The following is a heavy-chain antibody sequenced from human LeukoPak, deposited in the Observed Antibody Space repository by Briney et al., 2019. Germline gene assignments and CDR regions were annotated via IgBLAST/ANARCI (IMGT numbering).Heavy chain of an antibody. CDR1: GFTVYSNY. CDR2: IYSGGDT. CDR3: AKAGPGYYNCLDY. V-gene: IGHV3-53*01. J-gene: IGHJ4*02. Sequence: PGGSLRLSCAVSGFTVYSNYMTWVRQAPGKGPEWLSVIYSGGDTYYADSVKGRFTISRDNSKNTLYLQMNSLRAEDTAVYYCAKAGPGYYNCLDYWGQGTLVTVSS. D-gene: IGHD3-9*01.